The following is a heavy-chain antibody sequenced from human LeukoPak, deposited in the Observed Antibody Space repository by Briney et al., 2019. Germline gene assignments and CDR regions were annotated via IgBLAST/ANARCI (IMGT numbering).Heavy chain of an antibody. Sequence: SETLSLTCTVSGGSISSSSYSWGWIRQPPGKGLEWIGSIYYSGSTYYNPSLKSRVTISVDTSKNQFSLKLSSVTAADTAVYYCARARVIISYDSSGYLSHGAFDIWGQGTMVTVSS. J-gene: IGHJ3*02. D-gene: IGHD3-22*01. CDR2: IYYSGST. CDR1: GGSISSSSYS. CDR3: ARARVIISYDSSGYLSHGAFDI. V-gene: IGHV4-39*01.